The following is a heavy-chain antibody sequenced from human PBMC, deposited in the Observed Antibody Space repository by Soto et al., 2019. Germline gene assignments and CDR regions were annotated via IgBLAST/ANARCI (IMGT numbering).Heavy chain of an antibody. CDR1: GGTFSNSV. V-gene: IGHV1-69*13. CDR3: ARAPILVGVTPYENYFDS. J-gene: IGHJ4*02. Sequence: SVKVSCKASGGTFSNSVISWVRQAPGQGLEWMGGSIPIFGTANYAQKFQGRVTIIADESTSTAYMELTSLRSEDTAVYYCARAPILVGVTPYENYFDSWGQGTLVTVSS. D-gene: IGHD3-3*01. CDR2: SIPIFGTA.